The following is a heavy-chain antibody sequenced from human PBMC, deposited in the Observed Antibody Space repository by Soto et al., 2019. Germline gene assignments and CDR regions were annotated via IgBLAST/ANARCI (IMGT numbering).Heavy chain of an antibody. V-gene: IGHV4-4*02. CDR1: GGSISSSNW. D-gene: IGHD1-26*01. CDR2: IYHSGST. Sequence: QVQLQESGPGLVKPSWTLALTCAVSGGSISSSNWWSWVRQPPGKGLEWIGEIYHSGSTNYNPSLKRRVTISVDTAKNQFSLKLSSVTAADTAVYYCAIVSGSYYYGMDVWGQGTTVTVSS. J-gene: IGHJ6*02. CDR3: AIVSGSYYYGMDV.